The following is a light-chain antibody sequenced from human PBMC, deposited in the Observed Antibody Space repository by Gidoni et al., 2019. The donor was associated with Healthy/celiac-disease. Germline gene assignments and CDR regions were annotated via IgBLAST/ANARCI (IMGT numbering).Light chain of an antibody. J-gene: IGKJ4*01. V-gene: IGKV1-9*01. CDR1: QGISSY. CDR2: AAS. Sequence: IHLTQSPSFLSASVGDRVTITCRDSQGISSYLAWHQQKPGKAPKLLIYAASTLQSGVPSRFSSSGSGTEFTLTISSLQPEDFATYYCQQLNSYPFFGGGTKVEIK. CDR3: QQLNSYPF.